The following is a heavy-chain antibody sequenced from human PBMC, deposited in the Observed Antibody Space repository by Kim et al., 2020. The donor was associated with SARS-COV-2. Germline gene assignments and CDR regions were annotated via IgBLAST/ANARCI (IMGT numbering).Heavy chain of an antibody. CDR2: IKQDGSEK. D-gene: IGHD3-22*01. Sequence: GGSLRLSCAASGFTFRSYWMSWVRQAPGKGLEWVANIKQDGSEKYYVDSVKGRFTISRDNAKNSLYLQMNSLRAEDTAVYYCARDKGVHYYDSSGYGDIDYWGQGTLVTVSS. CDR3: ARDKGVHYYDSSGYGDIDY. CDR1: GFTFRSYW. V-gene: IGHV3-7*01. J-gene: IGHJ4*02.